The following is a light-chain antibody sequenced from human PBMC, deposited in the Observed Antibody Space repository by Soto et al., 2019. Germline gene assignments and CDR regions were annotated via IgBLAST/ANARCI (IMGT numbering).Light chain of an antibody. Sequence: EIVMTQSPATLSVSPGERATLSCRASQSINSNLAWYQQKPGQAPRLLIYGASTRATAIPARFSGSGSGRAFTLTISSLQSEVFAVYYCQQYNDWPQRTVGQGTKVEIK. CDR2: GAS. V-gene: IGKV3-15*01. CDR3: QQYNDWPQRT. CDR1: QSINSN. J-gene: IGKJ1*01.